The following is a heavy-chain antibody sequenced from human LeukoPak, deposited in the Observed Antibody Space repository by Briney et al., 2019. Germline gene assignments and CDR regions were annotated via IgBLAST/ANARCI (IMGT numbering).Heavy chain of an antibody. CDR3: ARQGVGGTRGVDY. Sequence: GEPLNIPCMASGYSFTSYCFGWLSQMPGKGLEGWVSYYHGDSNTRYSPSLQGQVTISADKSNSTASLQWSSLKASDTALYYCARQGVGGTRGVDYWGQGTLVTVSS. V-gene: IGHV5-51*01. CDR2: YYHGDSNT. J-gene: IGHJ4*02. D-gene: IGHD1-26*01. CDR1: GYSFTSYC.